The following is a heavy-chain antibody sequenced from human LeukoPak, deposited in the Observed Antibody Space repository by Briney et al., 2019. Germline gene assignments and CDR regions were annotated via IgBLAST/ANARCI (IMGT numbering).Heavy chain of an antibody. CDR3: ARDRRKGAAAGTLPLDY. D-gene: IGHD6-13*01. Sequence: SETLSLTCAVYGGSFSGYYWSWIRQPPGKGLEWIGEINHSGSTNYNPSLKSRVTISVDTSKNQFPLKLSSVTAADTAVYYCARDRRKGAAAGTLPLDYWGQGTLVTVSS. CDR2: INHSGST. J-gene: IGHJ4*02. CDR1: GGSFSGYY. V-gene: IGHV4-34*01.